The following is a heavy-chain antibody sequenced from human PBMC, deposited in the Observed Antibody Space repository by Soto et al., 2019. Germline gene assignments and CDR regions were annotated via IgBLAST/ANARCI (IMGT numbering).Heavy chain of an antibody. CDR3: AHGSCSSADCYPNPYLDY. CDR1: GFSLSTTAEG. Sequence: QITLKESGPPLVNPTQTLTLTCTFSGFSLSTTAEGVGWIRQPPGKALEWLALIYWDDDERYSPSLKSRLTITKYTSKNQVVLTMTNVDPVDTATYYCAHGSCSSADCYPNPYLDYWGQGILVTVSS. V-gene: IGHV2-5*02. D-gene: IGHD2-2*01. CDR2: IYWDDDE. J-gene: IGHJ4*02.